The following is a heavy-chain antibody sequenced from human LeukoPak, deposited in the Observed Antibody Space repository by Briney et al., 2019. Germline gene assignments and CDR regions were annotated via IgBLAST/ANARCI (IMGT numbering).Heavy chain of an antibody. D-gene: IGHD1-26*01. Sequence: GGSLRLSCAASGFTFTNAWMSWVRQVPGKGLEWVGRIKSKTDGGTTDYAAPVKGRFTISRDDSKNTLYLQMNSLKTEDTAVYYCTRVFKSGSFDYWGQGTLVTVSS. J-gene: IGHJ4*02. CDR2: IKSKTDGGTT. V-gene: IGHV3-15*01. CDR1: GFTFTNAW. CDR3: TRVFKSGSFDY.